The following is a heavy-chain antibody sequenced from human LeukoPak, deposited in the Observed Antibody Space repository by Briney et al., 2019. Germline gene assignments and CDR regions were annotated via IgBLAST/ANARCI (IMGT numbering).Heavy chain of an antibody. CDR3: AKAQIYCSGGSCYSYDAFDI. Sequence: GGSLRLSCAASGFTFSSYAMSWVRQAPGKGLKWVSTINDNGAGTYYADSVKGRFTISRDNSKNTLYLQMNSLRAEDTAVYYCAKAQIYCSGGSCYSYDAFDIWGQGTMVTVSS. V-gene: IGHV3-23*01. CDR1: GFTFSSYA. D-gene: IGHD2-15*01. J-gene: IGHJ3*02. CDR2: INDNGAGT.